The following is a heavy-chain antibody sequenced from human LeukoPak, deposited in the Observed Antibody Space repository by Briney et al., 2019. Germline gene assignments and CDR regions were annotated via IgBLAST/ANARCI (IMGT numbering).Heavy chain of an antibody. Sequence: GGSLRLSCAASGFTFDDYGMSWVRQAPGKGLEWVSGINWNGGSTGYADSMKGRFTISRDNTANSLYLQMNSLRAEDTALYHCAKGVRQGDTCYQFFDIWGQGIMVTVSS. CDR3: AKGVRQGDTCYQFFDI. J-gene: IGHJ3*02. D-gene: IGHD2-15*01. CDR1: GFTFDDYG. V-gene: IGHV3-20*01. CDR2: INWNGGST.